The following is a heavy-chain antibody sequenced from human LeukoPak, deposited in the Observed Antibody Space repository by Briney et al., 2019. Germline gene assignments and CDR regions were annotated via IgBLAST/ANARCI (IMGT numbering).Heavy chain of an antibody. Sequence: PGGSLRLSCAASGFTFSSYSMNWVRQAPGKGLEWVSSISSSSGYIYYADSVKGRFTISRDNAKNSLYLQMNSLRAEDTAVYYCARDLDRYYDFWSAPHYYYYMDVWGKGTTVTVSS. CDR3: ARDLDRYYDFWSAPHYYYYMDV. J-gene: IGHJ6*03. CDR2: ISSSSGYI. CDR1: GFTFSSYS. D-gene: IGHD3-3*01. V-gene: IGHV3-21*01.